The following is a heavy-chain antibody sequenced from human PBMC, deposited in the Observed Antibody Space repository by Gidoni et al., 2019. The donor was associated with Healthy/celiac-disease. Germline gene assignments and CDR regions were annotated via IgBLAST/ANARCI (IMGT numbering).Heavy chain of an antibody. J-gene: IGHJ6*02. Sequence: EVQLVESGGGVVQPGGSLRISCAASGFTFDDYAMPWVRQAPGKGLEWFYLISGDGGSTYYADSVKGRFTISRDNSKNSLYLQMNSLRTEDTALYYCAKARSRGYDFWSGYYKYYYGMDVWGQGTTVTVSS. CDR2: ISGDGGST. CDR3: AKARSRGYDFWSGYYKYYYGMDV. V-gene: IGHV3-43*02. CDR1: GFTFDDYA. D-gene: IGHD3-3*01.